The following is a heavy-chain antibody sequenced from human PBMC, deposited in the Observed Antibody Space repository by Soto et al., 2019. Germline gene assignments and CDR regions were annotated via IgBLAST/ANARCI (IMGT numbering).Heavy chain of an antibody. CDR1: GYTFTSYG. CDR2: ISAYNGNT. D-gene: IGHD6-19*01. Sequence: ASVKVSCKASGYTFTSYGISWVRQAPGQGLEWMGWISAYNGNTNYAQKLQGRVTMTTDTSTSTAYMELRSLRSDDTAVYYCARDRGFGQWLDGNDAFDIWGQGTMVTVSS. V-gene: IGHV1-18*01. CDR3: ARDRGFGQWLDGNDAFDI. J-gene: IGHJ3*02.